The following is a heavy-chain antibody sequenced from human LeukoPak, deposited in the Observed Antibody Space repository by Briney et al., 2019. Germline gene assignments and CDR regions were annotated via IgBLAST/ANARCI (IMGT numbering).Heavy chain of an antibody. CDR3: ARAGGITIV. CDR1: GGSLSSYY. J-gene: IGHJ4*02. V-gene: IGHV4-59*01. Sequence: PSETLSLTCTVSGGSLSSYYWSWIRQPPGKGLEWIGYIYYSGSTNYNPSLKSRVTISVDTSKNQFSLKLSSVTAADTAVYYCARAGGITIVWGQGTLVTVSS. D-gene: IGHD3-9*01. CDR2: IYYSGST.